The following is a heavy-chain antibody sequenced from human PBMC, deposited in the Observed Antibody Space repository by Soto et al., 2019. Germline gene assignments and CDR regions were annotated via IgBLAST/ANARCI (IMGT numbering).Heavy chain of an antibody. CDR3: ARKSLSNFNWFDP. CDR2: INADYGNT. D-gene: IGHD4-4*01. J-gene: IGHJ5*02. CDR1: GYTFTSYH. Sequence: ASVKVSCKASGYTFTSYHITWVRQAPGQGLEWMGWINADYGNTNYEQKFQGRVTMTTDTSTNTAYMELRSLRSDDTAVYYCARKSLSNFNWFDPWGQGTLVTVSS. V-gene: IGHV1-18*01.